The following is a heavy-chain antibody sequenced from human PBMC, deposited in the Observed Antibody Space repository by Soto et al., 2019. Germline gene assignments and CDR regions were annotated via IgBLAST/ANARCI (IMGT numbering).Heavy chain of an antibody. CDR1: GYTFTSYG. CDR2: ISAYNGNT. D-gene: IGHD6-6*01. Sequence: GASVKVSCKASGYTFTSYGISWVRQAPGQGLEWMGWISAYNGNTNYAQKFQGRVTITADESTSTAYMELSSLRSEDTAVYYCAREISPAARLAMWLDYWGQGTLVTVSS. V-gene: IGHV1-18*01. J-gene: IGHJ4*02. CDR3: AREISPAARLAMWLDY.